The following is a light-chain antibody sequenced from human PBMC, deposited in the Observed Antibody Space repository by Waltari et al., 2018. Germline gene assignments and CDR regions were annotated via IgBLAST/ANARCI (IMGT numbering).Light chain of an antibody. Sequence: DIQTTQSPSSLSASVGDRVTITCQASQDISNYLNWYQQKPGKAPKLLIYDASNLETGVPSRFSGSGSGTDFTFTISSLQPEDIATYYCQQYDNPSITFGQGTRLEIK. CDR1: QDISNY. J-gene: IGKJ5*01. CDR2: DAS. V-gene: IGKV1-33*01. CDR3: QQYDNPSIT.